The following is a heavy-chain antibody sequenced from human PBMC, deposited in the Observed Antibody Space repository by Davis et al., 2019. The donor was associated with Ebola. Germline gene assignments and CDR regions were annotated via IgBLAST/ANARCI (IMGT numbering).Heavy chain of an antibody. D-gene: IGHD2/OR15-2a*01. V-gene: IGHV1-2*06. CDR3: ASLSPRAHFG. CDR2: INPNSGGT. Sequence: AASVKVSCKASGYTFTSYGISWVRQAPGQGLEWMGQINPNSGGTNYAQKFQGRVTMTRDTSISTAYMELSRLRSDDTAVYYCASLSPRAHFGWGQGTLVTVSS. CDR1: GYTFTSYG. J-gene: IGHJ4*02.